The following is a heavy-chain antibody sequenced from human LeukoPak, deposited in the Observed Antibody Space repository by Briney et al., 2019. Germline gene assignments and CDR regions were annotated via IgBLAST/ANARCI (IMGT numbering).Heavy chain of an antibody. V-gene: IGHV4-38-2*02. J-gene: IGHJ3*02. CDR2: IYHSGST. D-gene: IGHD3-22*01. CDR3: ARAHKRLDAFDI. CDR1: GYSISSGYY. Sequence: PSETLSLTCTVSGYSISSGYYWGWIRQPPGKGLEWIGSIYHSGSTYYNPSLKSRVTISVDTSKNQFSLKLSSVTAADTAVYYCARAHKRLDAFDIWGQGTMVTVSS.